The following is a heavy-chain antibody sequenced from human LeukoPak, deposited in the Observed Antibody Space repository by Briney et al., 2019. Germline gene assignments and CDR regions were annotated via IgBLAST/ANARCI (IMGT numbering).Heavy chain of an antibody. D-gene: IGHD2-2*01. CDR1: GGSFSGYY. Sequence: SETLSLTCAVYGGSFSGYYWSWIRQPPGKGLEWIGEINHSGSTNYNPSLKSRVTISVDTSKNQSSLKLSSVTAADTAVYYCARAPSPSYYYYYMDVWGKGTTVTVSS. CDR3: ARAPSPSYYYYYMDV. J-gene: IGHJ6*03. CDR2: INHSGST. V-gene: IGHV4-34*01.